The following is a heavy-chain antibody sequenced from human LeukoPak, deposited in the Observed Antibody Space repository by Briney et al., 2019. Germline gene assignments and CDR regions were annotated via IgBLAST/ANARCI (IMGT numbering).Heavy chain of an antibody. CDR2: ISSSSSYI. CDR3: ARDFSDTDWFDP. V-gene: IGHV3-21*01. J-gene: IGHJ5*02. Sequence: GGSLRLSCAASGFTFSSYSMNWVRQAPGKGLEWVSSISSSSSYIYYADSVKGRFTISRDNAKNSLYLQMNSLRAEDTAVHYCARDFSDTDWFDPWGQGTLVTVSS. D-gene: IGHD5-18*01. CDR1: GFTFSSYS.